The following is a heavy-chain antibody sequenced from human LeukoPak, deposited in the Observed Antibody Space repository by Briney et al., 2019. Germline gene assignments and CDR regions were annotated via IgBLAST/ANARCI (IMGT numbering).Heavy chain of an antibody. Sequence: GRSLRLSCAASGFTFSSYGMHWVRQAPGKGLEWVAVIWYDGSNKYYADSVKGRFTTSRDNSRNTLYLQMNSLRAEDTAVYYCARDGGERYYYDSSGYYFYYFDYWGQGTLVTVSS. D-gene: IGHD3-22*01. CDR3: ARDGGERYYYDSSGYYFYYFDY. CDR2: IWYDGSNK. CDR1: GFTFSSYG. V-gene: IGHV3-33*01. J-gene: IGHJ4*02.